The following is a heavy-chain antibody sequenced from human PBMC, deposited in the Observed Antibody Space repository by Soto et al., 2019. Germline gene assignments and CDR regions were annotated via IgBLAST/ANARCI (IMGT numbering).Heavy chain of an antibody. V-gene: IGHV1-69*13. CDR1: GGTFSSYA. Sequence: SVKVSCKASGGTFSSYAISWVRQAPGQGLEWMGGIIPIFGTANYAQKFQGRVTITADESTSTAYMELSSLRSEDTAVYYCARNSVQALGKTSIVVVVAATGRDDYYGMDVWGQGTTVTVSS. J-gene: IGHJ6*02. CDR3: ARNSVQALGKTSIVVVVAATGRDDYYGMDV. D-gene: IGHD2-15*01. CDR2: IIPIFGTA.